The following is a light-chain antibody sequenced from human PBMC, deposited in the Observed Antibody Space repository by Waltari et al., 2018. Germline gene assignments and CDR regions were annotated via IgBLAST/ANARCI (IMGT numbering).Light chain of an antibody. V-gene: IGLV1-44*01. CDR1: FSNIESNT. CDR2: SDN. J-gene: IGLJ2*01. Sequence: QSVLTQPPSASGTPGQRVDISCSGSFSNIESNTVNWYQQLPGTAPKLLIYSDNQRPSGVPDRFSGSNSGTSASLAISGLQSEDEADYYCAAWDDSLNGIVFGGGTKLTVL. CDR3: AAWDDSLNGIV.